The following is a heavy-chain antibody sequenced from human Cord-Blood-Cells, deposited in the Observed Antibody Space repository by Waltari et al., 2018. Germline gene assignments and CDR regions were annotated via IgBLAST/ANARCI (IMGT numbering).Heavy chain of an antibody. D-gene: IGHD2-2*01. J-gene: IGHJ5*02. CDR2: INAGNGNT. Sequence: QVQLVQSGAEVKKPGASVKVSCKASGYTFTSYAMHWVRQAPGQRLEWMGWINAGNGNTKYSQKFQGRVTITRDTPASTAYMELSSLRSEDTAVYYCARDRYQLLSVWFDPWGQGTLVTVSS. CDR3: ARDRYQLLSVWFDP. CDR1: GYTFTSYA. V-gene: IGHV1-3*01.